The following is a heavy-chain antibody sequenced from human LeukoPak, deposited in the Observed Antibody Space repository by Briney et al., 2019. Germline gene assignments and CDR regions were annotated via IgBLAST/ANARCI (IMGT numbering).Heavy chain of an antibody. CDR3: ARVVTYDFWSGYYPPNWFDP. Sequence: GGSLRLSCAASGFTFSSYAMHWVRQAPGKGLEWVAVISYDGSNKYYADSVKGRFTLSRDNSKNTLYLQMNSLRAEDTAVYYCARVVTYDFWSGYYPPNWFDPWGQGTLVTVSS. D-gene: IGHD3-3*01. CDR1: GFTFSSYA. V-gene: IGHV3-30-3*01. CDR2: ISYDGSNK. J-gene: IGHJ5*02.